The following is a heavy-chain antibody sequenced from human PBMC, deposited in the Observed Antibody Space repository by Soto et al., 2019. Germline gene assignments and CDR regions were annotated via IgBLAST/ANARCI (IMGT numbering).Heavy chain of an antibody. CDR3: ARDEWFGAFDC. J-gene: IGHJ4*02. V-gene: IGHV4-4*02. D-gene: IGHD3-10*01. Sequence: VQLQESGPGLVKTSETLSLTCTVSGAYISSNEWWSWVRQPPGKGLEWIGQFHHTGPTHYNPSLASRGIISVDKPTNQFSLKMDYVTAAATAVYFCARDEWFGAFDCWGQGTLVIVSS. CDR2: FHHTGPT. CDR1: GAYISSNEW.